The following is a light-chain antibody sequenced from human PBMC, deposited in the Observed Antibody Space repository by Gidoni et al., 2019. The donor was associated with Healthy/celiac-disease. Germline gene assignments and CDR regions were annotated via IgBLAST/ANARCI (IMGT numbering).Light chain of an antibody. V-gene: IGKV1-39*01. CDR1: QSISSY. J-gene: IGKJ1*01. CDR2: AAS. CDR3: QQSYSTPPRT. Sequence: DIQMTQSPSSLSASVGDRVTITCRASQSISSYLNWYQQKPGKAPKLLIYAASSLQSGVPARFSGSGSGTDFTLTISSLQPEDFANYYSQQSYSTPPRTFGQGTKVEIK.